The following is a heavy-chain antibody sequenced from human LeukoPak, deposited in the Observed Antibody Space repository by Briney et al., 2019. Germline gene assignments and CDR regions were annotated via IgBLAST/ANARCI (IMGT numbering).Heavy chain of an antibody. Sequence: GESLRLSCAASGFTFSSYEMNWVRQAPGKGLEWVSYISSSGSTIYYADSVKGRFTISRDNAKNSLYLQMNSLRAEDTAVYYCAREYGPRGANAFDIWGQGTMVTVSS. D-gene: IGHD4-17*01. V-gene: IGHV3-48*03. CDR2: ISSSGSTI. CDR3: AREYGPRGANAFDI. J-gene: IGHJ3*02. CDR1: GFTFSSYE.